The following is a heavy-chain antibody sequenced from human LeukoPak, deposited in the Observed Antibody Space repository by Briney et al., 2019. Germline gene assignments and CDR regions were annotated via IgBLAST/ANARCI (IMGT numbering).Heavy chain of an antibody. J-gene: IGHJ6*03. CDR1: GFTFSSYW. CDR3: ARDTSYYDSSGYYEYYYYYMDV. CDR2: IKQDGSEK. D-gene: IGHD3-22*01. V-gene: IGHV3-7*01. Sequence: GGSLRLSCAASGFTFSSYWMSWVRQAPGKGLEWVANIKQDGSEKYYVDSVKGRFTISRDNAKNSLYLRMNSLRAEDTAVYYCARDTSYYDSSGYYEYYYYYMDVWGKGTTVTVSS.